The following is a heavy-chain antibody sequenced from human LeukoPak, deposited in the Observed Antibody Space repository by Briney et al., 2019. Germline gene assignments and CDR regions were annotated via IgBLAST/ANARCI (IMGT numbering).Heavy chain of an antibody. V-gene: IGHV4-61*02. CDR1: GDSISSGDYY. CDR2: ISSSGST. Sequence: PSETLSLTCTVSGDSISSGDYYWSWIRQPAGKGLEWIGRISSSGSTNYNPSLKSRVTISVDTSKNQFSLKLSSVTAADTAVYYCARDSVVHYFDYWGQGTLITVSS. J-gene: IGHJ4*02. D-gene: IGHD4-23*01. CDR3: ARDSVVHYFDY.